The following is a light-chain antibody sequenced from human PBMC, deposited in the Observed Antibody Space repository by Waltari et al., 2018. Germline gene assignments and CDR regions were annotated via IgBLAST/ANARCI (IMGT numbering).Light chain of an antibody. CDR1: SSDIGGYNY. Sequence: QSALTQPPSASGSPGQSVTISCTGTSSDIGGYNYVSWYQKHPGKAPKLLIYEVSQRPSGVPDRFSGSKSGNTASLTVSGLQTEDEADYYCASHAGSNNYVFGTGTKVTVL. CDR3: ASHAGSNNYV. J-gene: IGLJ1*01. V-gene: IGLV2-8*01. CDR2: EVS.